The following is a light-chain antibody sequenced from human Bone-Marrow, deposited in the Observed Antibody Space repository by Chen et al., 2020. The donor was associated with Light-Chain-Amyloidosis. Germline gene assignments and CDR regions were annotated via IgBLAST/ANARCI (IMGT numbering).Light chain of an antibody. Sequence: QSVLTQPPSASGTPGQRVTISCSGSSSNIGSNTVNWYQQRPGTAPKLLIYSNNQRPSGVPDRFSGSKSGTSASLGISGLQSEDEADYYCAGWDDSLNALVFGGGTKLTVL. J-gene: IGLJ3*02. V-gene: IGLV1-44*01. CDR2: SNN. CDR3: AGWDDSLNALV. CDR1: SSNIGSNT.